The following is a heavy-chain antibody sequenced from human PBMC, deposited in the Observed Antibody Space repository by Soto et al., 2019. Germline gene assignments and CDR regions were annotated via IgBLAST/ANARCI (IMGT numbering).Heavy chain of an antibody. V-gene: IGHV1-2*02. D-gene: IGHD2-2*02. Sequence: ASVKVSCKASGYTFTGYYMHWVRQAPGQGLEWMGWINPNSGGTNYAQKFQGRVTMTRDTSISTAYMELSRLRSDDTAVYYCVRESGYCSSTSCYTDYYYGMDVWGQGTTVTVSS. CDR1: GYTFTGYY. CDR3: VRESGYCSSTSCYTDYYYGMDV. CDR2: INPNSGGT. J-gene: IGHJ6*02.